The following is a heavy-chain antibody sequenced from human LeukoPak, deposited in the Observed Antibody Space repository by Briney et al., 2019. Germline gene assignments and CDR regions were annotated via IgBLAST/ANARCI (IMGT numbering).Heavy chain of an antibody. CDR2: INHSGST. V-gene: IGHV4-38-2*02. D-gene: IGHD7-27*01. J-gene: IGHJ3*02. Sequence: PSETLSLTCTVSGYSISSGYYWSWIRQPPGKGLEWIGEINHSGSTNYNPSLKSRVTISVDTSKNQFSLKLSSVTAADTAVYYCARHYWGSGAFDIWGQGTMVTVSS. CDR3: ARHYWGSGAFDI. CDR1: GYSISSGYY.